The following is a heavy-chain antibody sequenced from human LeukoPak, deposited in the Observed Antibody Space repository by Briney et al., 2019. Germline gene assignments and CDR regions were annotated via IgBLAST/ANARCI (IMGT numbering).Heavy chain of an antibody. CDR2: IIPIFGTA. Sequence: SVKVSCKTSGYTFSNYYMHWVRQAPGQGLEWMGGIIPIFGTANYAQKFQGRVTITADESTSTAYMELSSLRSEDTAVYYCAREVATIDYYYYGMDVWGQGTTVTVSS. J-gene: IGHJ6*02. D-gene: IGHD5-12*01. CDR1: GYTFSNYY. CDR3: AREVATIDYYYYGMDV. V-gene: IGHV1-69*13.